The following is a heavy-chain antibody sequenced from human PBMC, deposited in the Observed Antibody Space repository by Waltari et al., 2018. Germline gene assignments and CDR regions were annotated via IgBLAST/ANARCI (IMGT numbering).Heavy chain of an antibody. V-gene: IGHV3-23*04. D-gene: IGHD6-13*01. CDR2: ISGSGGST. J-gene: IGHJ4*02. CDR1: GFTFSSYA. CDR3: AKDPLTGIAAAGSLDVYFDY. Sequence: EVQLVESGGGLVPPGGSLRLSCAASGFTFSSYAMSWVRQAPGKGLEWVSAISGSGGSTYYADSVKGRFTISRDNSKNTLYLQMNSLRAEDTAVYYCAKDPLTGIAAAGSLDVYFDYWGQGTLVTVSS.